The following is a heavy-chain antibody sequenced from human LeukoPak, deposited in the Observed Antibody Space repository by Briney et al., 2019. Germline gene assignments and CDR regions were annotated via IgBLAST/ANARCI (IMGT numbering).Heavy chain of an antibody. D-gene: IGHD3-3*01. V-gene: IGHV1-69*05. CDR1: GGTFSSYA. CDR2: IIPIFGTA. CDR3: ARDRDFWSGYHSENWFDP. Sequence: ASVKVSCKASGGTFSSYAISWVRQAPGQGLEWMVRIIPIFGTANYAQKFQGRVTITRDESTSTAYMELSSLRSEDTAVYYCARDRDFWSGYHSENWFDPWGQGTLVTVSS. J-gene: IGHJ5*02.